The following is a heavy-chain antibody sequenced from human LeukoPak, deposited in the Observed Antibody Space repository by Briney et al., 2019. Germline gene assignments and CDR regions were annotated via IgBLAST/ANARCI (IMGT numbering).Heavy chain of an antibody. V-gene: IGHV3-30*18. CDR1: GFTFSSYG. CDR3: AKDNYYGSGSYYSFLYGMDV. CDR2: ISYDGSNK. D-gene: IGHD3-10*01. Sequence: GGSLRLSCAASGFTFSSYGMHWVRQAPGKGLEGVAVISYDGSNKYYADSVKGRFTISRDNSKNTLYLQMNSLRAEDTAVYYCAKDNYYGSGSYYSFLYGMDVWGKGTTVTVSS. J-gene: IGHJ6*04.